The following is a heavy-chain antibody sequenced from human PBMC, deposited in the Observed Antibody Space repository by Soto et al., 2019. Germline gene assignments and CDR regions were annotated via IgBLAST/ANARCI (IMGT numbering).Heavy chain of an antibody. CDR3: ARNPIITMVRGVNWFDP. CDR2: IYYSGST. CDR1: GGSISSSSYY. Sequence: PSETLSLTCTASGGSISSSSYYWGWIRQPPGKGLEWIGSIYYSGSTYYNPSLKSRVTISVDTSKNQFSLKLSSVTAADTAVYYCARNPIITMVRGVNWFDPWGQGTLVTVSS. V-gene: IGHV4-39*01. D-gene: IGHD3-10*01. J-gene: IGHJ5*02.